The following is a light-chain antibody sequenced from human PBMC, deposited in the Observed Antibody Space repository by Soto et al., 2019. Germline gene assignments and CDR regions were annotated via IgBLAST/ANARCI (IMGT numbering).Light chain of an antibody. Sequence: DIQMTQSPSSLSASVGDRVTITCRASQSISGYLNWYQQKPGKAPKLLIYAASSLQSGVPSRLSGSGSGTDFTLTISILQPEDFATYYCQQSYSTPITFGQGTRLEIK. CDR3: QQSYSTPIT. CDR2: AAS. J-gene: IGKJ5*01. V-gene: IGKV1-39*01. CDR1: QSISGY.